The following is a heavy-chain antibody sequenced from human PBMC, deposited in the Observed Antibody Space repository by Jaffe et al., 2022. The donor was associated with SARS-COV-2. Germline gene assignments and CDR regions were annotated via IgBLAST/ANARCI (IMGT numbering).Heavy chain of an antibody. D-gene: IGHD6-6*01. J-gene: IGHJ4*02. V-gene: IGHV3-30*04. CDR1: GFTFSGYA. CDR2: ISYDGSNK. CDR3: ARGGEDSRSGIDY. Sequence: QVQLVESGGGVVQPGRSLRLSCAASGFTFSGYAMHWVRQAPGKGLEWVAGISYDGSNKYYADSVKGRSTISRDNSKNTLYLQMSSLRTEDTAVYYCARGGEDSRSGIDYWGQGTLATVSS.